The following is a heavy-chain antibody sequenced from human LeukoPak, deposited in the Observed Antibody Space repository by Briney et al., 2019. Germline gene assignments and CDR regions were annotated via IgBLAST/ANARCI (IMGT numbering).Heavy chain of an antibody. CDR2: ISGSGDST. CDR1: GFTFSSFA. V-gene: IGHV3-23*01. J-gene: IGHJ4*02. Sequence: PGGSLRLSCAASGFTFSSFAMSWVRQAPGKGLEWVSSISGSGDSTYYADYVKGRFTVSRDNSKDTLNLQLNSLRAEDTAVYYGAKDAIGQYRPYYFDCWGQGTLVTVSS. CDR3: AKDAIGQYRPYYFDC. D-gene: IGHD3-16*02.